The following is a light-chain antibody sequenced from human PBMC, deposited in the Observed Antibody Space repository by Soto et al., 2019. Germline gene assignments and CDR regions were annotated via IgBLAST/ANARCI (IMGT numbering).Light chain of an antibody. Sequence: QSVLTQPPSASGSPGQSVAISCTGTSSDVGGYNYVSWYQQHPGKAPKLMIYEVNKRPSGVPDRFSGSKSGNTASLTVPGLQAEDEADYYCSSYAGSSNVFGTGPKVTVL. CDR2: EVN. CDR1: SSDVGGYNY. J-gene: IGLJ1*01. V-gene: IGLV2-8*01. CDR3: SSYAGSSNV.